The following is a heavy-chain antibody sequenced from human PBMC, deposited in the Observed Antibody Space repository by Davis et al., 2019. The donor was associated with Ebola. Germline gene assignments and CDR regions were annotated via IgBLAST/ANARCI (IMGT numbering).Heavy chain of an antibody. CDR2: ISYDATNK. CDR3: ATGGPYFDWLGGDFDY. D-gene: IGHD3-9*01. J-gene: IGHJ4*02. CDR1: GFTFSSYV. Sequence: GGSLRLSCAASGFTFSSYVMHWVRQAPGMGLEWVTLISYDATNKYYAESVKGRFTISRDNSRNTLYLQMNSLRPEDTAVYYCATGGPYFDWLGGDFDYWGQGTLVTVSS. V-gene: IGHV3-30*04.